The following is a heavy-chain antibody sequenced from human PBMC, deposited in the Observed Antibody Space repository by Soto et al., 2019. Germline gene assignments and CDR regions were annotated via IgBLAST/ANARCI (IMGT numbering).Heavy chain of an antibody. V-gene: IGHV4-31*03. Sequence: PSETLSITCTVSGGSISSGGYYWSWIRQHPGKGLEWIGYIYYSGSTYYNPSLKSRVTISVDTSKNQFSLKLSSVTAADTAVYYCASQGGMVRGYYFDYWGQGTLVTVSS. CDR1: GGSISSGGYY. J-gene: IGHJ4*02. CDR2: IYYSGST. D-gene: IGHD3-10*01. CDR3: ASQGGMVRGYYFDY.